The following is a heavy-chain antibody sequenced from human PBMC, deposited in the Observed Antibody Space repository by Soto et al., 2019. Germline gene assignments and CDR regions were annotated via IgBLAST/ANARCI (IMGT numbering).Heavy chain of an antibody. V-gene: IGHV1-46*03. J-gene: IGHJ4*02. CDR1: GYTFTSYY. D-gene: IGHD3-10*01. CDR3: ARARTSTNYYGSGSYNY. CDR2: INPSGGST. Sequence: QVQLVQSGAEVKKPGASVKVSCKASGYTFTSYYMHWVRQAPGQGLEWMGIINPSGGSTSYAQKFPRRVTMTRDTSTSTVYMELSSLRSEDTAVYYCARARTSTNYYGSGSYNYWGQGTLVTVSS.